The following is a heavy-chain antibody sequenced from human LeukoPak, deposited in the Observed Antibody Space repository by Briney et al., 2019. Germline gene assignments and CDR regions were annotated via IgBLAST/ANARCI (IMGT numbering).Heavy chain of an antibody. CDR1: GYTFTGYY. V-gene: IGHV1-2*02. D-gene: IGHD3-10*01. Sequence: ASVKVSCKTSGYTFTGYYMHWVRQAPGQGLEWMGWINPNSGGSNYAQKFQGRVTMTRDTSISTAYMEVSSLRSDDTAVYYCARTGALYYLDYWGQGTLVTVSS. CDR2: INPNSGGS. CDR3: ARTGALYYLDY. J-gene: IGHJ4*02.